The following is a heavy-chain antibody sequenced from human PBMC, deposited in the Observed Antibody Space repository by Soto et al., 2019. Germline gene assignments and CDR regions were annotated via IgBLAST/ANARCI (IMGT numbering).Heavy chain of an antibody. CDR2: ISWNSGTE. Sequence: EVQLVESGGGLEQPGRSLRLSCAASGFTFDDYAIHWVRQAPGKGLEWVSGISWNSGTETYADSVKGRFTISRDNAMNSLYLQMNSLRVEDTALYYCVKDRNYYGMDVWGQGTTVTVSS. CDR3: VKDRNYYGMDV. CDR1: GFTFDDYA. J-gene: IGHJ6*02. V-gene: IGHV3-9*01.